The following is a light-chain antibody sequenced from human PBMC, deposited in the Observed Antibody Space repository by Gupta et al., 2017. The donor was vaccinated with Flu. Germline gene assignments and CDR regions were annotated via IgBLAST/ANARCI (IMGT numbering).Light chain of an antibody. Sequence: ANSTHRTCHPIDTHIVWYQHKPSQPPRLLIYVASASATGIPGRFRSSGSGTDFALTLTSLQSQDLELYYCQQYNNCPTALTFGRGTKVEI. V-gene: IGKV3-15*01. CDR2: VAS. J-gene: IGKJ4*01. CDR3: QQYNNCPTALT. CDR1: HPIDTH.